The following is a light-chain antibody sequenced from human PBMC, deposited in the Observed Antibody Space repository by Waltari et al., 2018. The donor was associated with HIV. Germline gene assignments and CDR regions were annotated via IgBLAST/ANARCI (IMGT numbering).Light chain of an antibody. CDR1: RSLLDGHGYTY. V-gene: IGKV2-28*01. J-gene: IGKJ1*01. Sequence: EIVMTQSPLSLPVKAGEPASISCRSRRSLLDGHGYTYWEWYVQRPGRSPPLLIYLASNRASGVTDRVSGSGSGTDFTLKISRVEPEDVGTYYCMQALQELPWTFGQGTKVEIK. CDR2: LAS. CDR3: MQALQELPWT.